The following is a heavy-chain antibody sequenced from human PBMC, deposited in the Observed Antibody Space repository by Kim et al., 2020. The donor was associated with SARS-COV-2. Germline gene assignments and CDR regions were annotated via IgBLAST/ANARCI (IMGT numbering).Heavy chain of an antibody. CDR2: TNEDGTTT. J-gene: IGHJ4*02. Sequence: GGSLRHSCAASGFPFRRYWMHWVRQVPGKGLVWVSRTNEDGTTTNYADSVKGRFTISRDNAENTLYLQMNSLTAEDTAVYYCARDLSGADDYWGQGTLVTVSS. CDR1: GFPFRRYW. D-gene: IGHD3-10*01. V-gene: IGHV3-74*01. CDR3: ARDLSGADDY.